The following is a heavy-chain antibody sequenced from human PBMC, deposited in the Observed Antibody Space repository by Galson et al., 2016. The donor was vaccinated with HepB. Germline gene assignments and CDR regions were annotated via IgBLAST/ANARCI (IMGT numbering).Heavy chain of an antibody. CDR1: GFTFGDYT. Sequence: SLRLSCAGSGFTFGDYTMTWVRQAPGKGPEWVGFIRSNTYGATTEYAASVKGRFSFSRDDSKTTSYLQMNSLKTEDTAIYYCARGGAGPNAFDIWGQGTMVTVSS. CDR3: ARGGAGPNAFDI. CDR2: IRSNTYGATT. D-gene: IGHD6-13*01. J-gene: IGHJ3*02. V-gene: IGHV3-49*04.